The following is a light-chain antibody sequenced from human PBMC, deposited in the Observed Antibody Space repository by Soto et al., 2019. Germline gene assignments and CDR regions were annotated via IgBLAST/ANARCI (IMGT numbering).Light chain of an antibody. CDR3: QSYDSSLSGSNVV. V-gene: IGLV1-40*01. J-gene: IGLJ2*01. CDR2: GNS. Sequence: QSVLTQPPSVSGAPGQRVTISCTGSSSNIGAGYDVHWYQQLPGTAPKLLIYGNSNRPSGVPDXFSGSKSGTSASLAITGXXXEDEAXYYCQSYDSSLSGSNVVFGGGTKVTVL. CDR1: SSNIGAGYD.